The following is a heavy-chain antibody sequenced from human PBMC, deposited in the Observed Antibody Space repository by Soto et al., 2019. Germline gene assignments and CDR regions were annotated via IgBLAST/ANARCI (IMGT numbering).Heavy chain of an antibody. CDR1: GGSIYRSGYY. V-gene: IGHV4-39*01. J-gene: IGHJ4*02. CDR3: GKVLVGATGHTDSDS. CDR2: IDYNGVT. D-gene: IGHD2-15*01. Sequence: KPSETLSLTCTVSGGSIYRSGYYWGWIRQPPGRGLEWIGNIDYNGVTYSNPSLKSRVTISRDTSKNQFSLKLTSVTAADTVLYYCGKVLVGATGHTDSDSWGPGTLVTVSS.